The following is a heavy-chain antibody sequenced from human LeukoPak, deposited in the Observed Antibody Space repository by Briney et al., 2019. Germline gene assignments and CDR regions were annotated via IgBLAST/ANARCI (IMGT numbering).Heavy chain of an antibody. J-gene: IGHJ4*02. CDR3: ATNEWTPLGF. Sequence: SETLSLTCTVSGGSISSGNYYWSWIRQPAGKGLEWIGRIYTSGSTNYSPSLKSRVTISLDTSKNQFSLKLSSVTAADTAVYYCATNEWTPLGFWGQGTLVTVSS. CDR1: GGSISSGNYY. CDR2: IYTSGST. D-gene: IGHD3-16*01. V-gene: IGHV4-61*02.